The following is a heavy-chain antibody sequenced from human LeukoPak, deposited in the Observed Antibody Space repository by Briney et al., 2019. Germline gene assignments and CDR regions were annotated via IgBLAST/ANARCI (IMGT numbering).Heavy chain of an antibody. J-gene: IGHJ4*02. Sequence: GGTLRLSCAASGFTFSSYGMSWVRQAPGKGLEWVSAINAGGDATYYADSVKGRFTISRDNSKNTLYLQMNSLRADDTAVYYCAKSAVPSFFDYWGQGTLVTVSS. D-gene: IGHD1-1*01. CDR3: AKSAVPSFFDY. CDR2: INAGGDAT. V-gene: IGHV3-23*01. CDR1: GFTFSSYG.